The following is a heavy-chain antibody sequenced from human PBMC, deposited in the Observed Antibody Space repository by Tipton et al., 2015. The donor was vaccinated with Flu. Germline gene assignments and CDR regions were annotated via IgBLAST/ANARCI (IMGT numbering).Heavy chain of an antibody. D-gene: IGHD5-18*01. CDR1: GFSITSGYY. Sequence: GLVKPSEKLSLNCAVSGFSITSGYYWGWIRQPPGKGLEWIGTVYHRGSTYYNPSLNSRITLSMDKSGNQFSLQLSSVTAADTAIYYCARHGGYNYGFPRYFDLWGRGTLVTVTS. J-gene: IGHJ2*01. CDR2: VYHRGST. CDR3: ARHGGYNYGFPRYFDL. V-gene: IGHV4-38-2*01.